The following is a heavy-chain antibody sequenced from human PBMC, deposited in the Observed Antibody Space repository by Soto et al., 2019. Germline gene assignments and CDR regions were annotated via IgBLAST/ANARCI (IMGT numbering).Heavy chain of an antibody. CDR3: ARVHRTTIFGVVYGGSTDV. Sequence: QVQLQESGPGLVKPSETLSLTCTVSGGSISSYYWSWIRQPPGKGLEWIGYIYYSGSTNYNPSLKSRVTISVDTSKNQFSLKLSSVTAADTAVYYCARVHRTTIFGVVYGGSTDVWGKGTTVTVSS. V-gene: IGHV4-59*01. CDR1: GGSISSYY. D-gene: IGHD3-3*01. CDR2: IYYSGST. J-gene: IGHJ6*04.